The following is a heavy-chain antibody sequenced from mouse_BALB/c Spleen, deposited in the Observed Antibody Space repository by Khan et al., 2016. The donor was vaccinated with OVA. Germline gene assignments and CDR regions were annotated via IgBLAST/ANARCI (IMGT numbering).Heavy chain of an antibody. CDR2: INTETGEP. CDR1: GYTFTDYS. Sequence: QIQLVQSGPELKRPGETVKISCMASGYTFTDYSMHWVKQAPGKGLKWMGWINTETGEPTYADDFKGRFAFSLETSASPVYLQINTLKNEDTATXFCAGRKHWYFDVWGAGTTVTVSS. J-gene: IGHJ1*01. V-gene: IGHV9-2-1*01. CDR3: AGRKHWYFDV.